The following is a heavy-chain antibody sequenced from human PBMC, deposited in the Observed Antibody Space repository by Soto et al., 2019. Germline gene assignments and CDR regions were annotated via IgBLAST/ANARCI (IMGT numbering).Heavy chain of an antibody. J-gene: IGHJ5*02. D-gene: IGHD6-19*01. CDR3: SKVAPSSSVHFDP. Sequence: PGGSLRLSCAASGFIFSSYWMHWVRQAPGKGLVWISRIKFDGTDITYEDSVKGRFTVSRDNARNTLYLQMDSLTAEDTAVYYCSKVAPSSSVHFDPWRQGTLFT. V-gene: IGHV3-74*01. CDR1: GFIFSSYW. CDR2: IKFDGTDI.